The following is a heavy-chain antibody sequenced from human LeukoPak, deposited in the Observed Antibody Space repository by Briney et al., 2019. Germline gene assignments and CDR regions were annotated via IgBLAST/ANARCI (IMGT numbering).Heavy chain of an antibody. J-gene: IGHJ3*02. V-gene: IGHV3-7*01. CDR2: IKKDGSEK. CDR3: ARDADSGATTIGAFDM. Sequence: PGGSVRPSCAACGFTFSSYWMSWVRQAPGKGLEWVANIKKDGSEKFYLDSVKGRFTVSRDNAKNSLYLQMNSLRAEDTAVYYCARDADSGATTIGAFDMWGQGTMVTVSS. D-gene: IGHD5-24*01. CDR1: GFTFSSYW.